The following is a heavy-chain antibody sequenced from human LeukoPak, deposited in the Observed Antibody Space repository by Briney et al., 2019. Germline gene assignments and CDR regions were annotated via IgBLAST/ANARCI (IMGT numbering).Heavy chain of an antibody. CDR3: ARATIMAGGFDY. V-gene: IGHV3-7*01. J-gene: IGHJ4*02. CDR2: IKQDGTEK. Sequence: GGSLRLSCAAYGFTFSNYWMSWVRQAPGKGLQWVANIKQDGTEKYYVDSVKGRFTISRDNAKKSLYLQMNSLRAADTAVYYCARATIMAGGFDYWGRGTLVTVSS. CDR1: GFTFSNYW. D-gene: IGHD3-16*01.